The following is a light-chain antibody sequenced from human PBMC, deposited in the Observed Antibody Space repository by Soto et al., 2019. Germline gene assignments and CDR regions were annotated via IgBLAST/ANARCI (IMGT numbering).Light chain of an antibody. CDR2: AAS. Sequence: DIQMTQSPSSLSASVGDSVSITCRASHRIGRYVNWYQQKPGKAPQLLISAASSLEGGVSSRFSGSGSGTHFTLTLTSLQPDDVATYYCQQSYSTPLTFGGGTKVDIK. V-gene: IGKV1-39*01. CDR1: HRIGRY. J-gene: IGKJ4*01. CDR3: QQSYSTPLT.